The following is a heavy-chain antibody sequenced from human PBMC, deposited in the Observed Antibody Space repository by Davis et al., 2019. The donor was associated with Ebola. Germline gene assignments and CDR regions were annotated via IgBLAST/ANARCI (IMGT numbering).Heavy chain of an antibody. V-gene: IGHV3-23*01. Sequence: GSLSLSCAVSGFTFTSYAMSWVRQSPGKGLEWVPSVSGGAGNTYYADSVKGRFTISRDVSKNTLYLQLNNLKVDDTAIYYCVKTNWGGDSPGILDSWGRGTLVSVSS. CDR2: VSGGAGNT. CDR3: VKTNWGGDSPGILDS. D-gene: IGHD7-27*01. CDR1: GFTFTSYA. J-gene: IGHJ4*02.